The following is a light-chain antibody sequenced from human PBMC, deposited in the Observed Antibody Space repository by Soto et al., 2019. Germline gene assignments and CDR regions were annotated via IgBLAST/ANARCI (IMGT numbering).Light chain of an antibody. CDR3: QQSYSPPRT. J-gene: IGKJ1*01. CDR1: QSIISY. V-gene: IGKV1-39*01. Sequence: DIQMTQSPSSLSASVGDRDTITSRASQSIISYLNWYQQKPGKAPNLLIYAASSFQSGVPSRFSGSGSGTDFTLTISSLQPEDFASYYCQQSYSPPRTFGQGTRWIS. CDR2: AAS.